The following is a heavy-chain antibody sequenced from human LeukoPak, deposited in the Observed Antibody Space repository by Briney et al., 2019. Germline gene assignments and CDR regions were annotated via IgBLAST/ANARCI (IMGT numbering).Heavy chain of an antibody. CDR3: ERDPRDIVVVVGLSWFDP. J-gene: IGHJ5*02. CDR1: GYTFTDYY. Sequence: GASVKVSCKASGYTFTDYYMHWVRQAPGQGLEWMGWINPKSGGTNYAQKFQGRVTMTRDTSISTAYMELSRLRSDDTAVYYCERDPRDIVVVVGLSWFDPWGQGTLVTVSS. CDR2: INPKSGGT. V-gene: IGHV1-2*02. D-gene: IGHD2-15*01.